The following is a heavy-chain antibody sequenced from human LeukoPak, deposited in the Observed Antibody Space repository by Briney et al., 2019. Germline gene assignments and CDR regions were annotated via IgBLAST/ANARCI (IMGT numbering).Heavy chain of an antibody. CDR2: IIPILGIA. Sequence: SVKVSCKASGGTFSSYAISWVRQAPGQGLEWMGRIIPILGIANYAQKFQGRVTITADKSTSTAYMELSSLRSEDTAVYYCARPATVTTKGTGYYYGMDVWGQGTTVTVSS. CDR1: GGTFSSYA. J-gene: IGHJ6*02. CDR3: ARPATVTTKGTGYYYGMDV. V-gene: IGHV1-69*04. D-gene: IGHD4-17*01.